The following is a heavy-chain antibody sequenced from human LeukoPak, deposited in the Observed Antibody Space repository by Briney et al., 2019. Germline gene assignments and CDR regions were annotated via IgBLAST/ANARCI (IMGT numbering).Heavy chain of an antibody. CDR3: ARGLLLPNWFDP. CDR2: INHSGST. J-gene: IGHJ5*02. CDR1: GGSFSGYY. Sequence: SETLSLTCAVYGGSFSGYYWSWIRQPPGKGLEWIGEINHSGSTNYNPSLKSRVTISVDTSKNQFSPKLSSVTAADTAVYYCARGLLLPNWFDPWGQGTLVTVSS. D-gene: IGHD3-22*01. V-gene: IGHV4-34*01.